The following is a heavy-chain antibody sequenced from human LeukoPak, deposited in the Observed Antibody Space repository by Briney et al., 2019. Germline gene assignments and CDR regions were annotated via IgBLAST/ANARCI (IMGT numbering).Heavy chain of an antibody. CDR3: ARDPYALYYFDY. D-gene: IGHD2-2*01. CDR1: GLTFSSYG. J-gene: IGHJ4*02. Sequence: GGSLRLSFAASGLTFSSYGMHWVRQAPGKGLEWGAVILYDGSNKYYADSVKGRFTISRDNSKNTLYLQMNSLRAEDTAVYYCARDPYALYYFDYWGQGTLVTVSS. V-gene: IGHV3-33*01. CDR2: ILYDGSNK.